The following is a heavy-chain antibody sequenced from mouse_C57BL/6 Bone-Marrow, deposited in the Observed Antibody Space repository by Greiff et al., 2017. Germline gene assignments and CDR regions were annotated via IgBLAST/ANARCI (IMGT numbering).Heavy chain of an antibody. CDR2: IDPSDSYT. V-gene: IGHV1-59*01. CDR3: ALYYGSSYGYFDV. D-gene: IGHD1-1*01. Sequence: QVQLQQPGAELVRPGTSVTLSCKASGYTFTSYWMHWVQQRPGQGLEWIGVIDPSDSYTNYNQKFKGKATLNVDTSSSTDCMELSSLTSEDSAVYYCALYYGSSYGYFDVWGTGTTVTVSS. CDR1: GYTFTSYW. J-gene: IGHJ1*03.